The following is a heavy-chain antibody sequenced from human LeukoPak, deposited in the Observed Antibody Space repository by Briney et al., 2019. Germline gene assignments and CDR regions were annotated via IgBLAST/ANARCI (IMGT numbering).Heavy chain of an antibody. V-gene: IGHV3-21*01. Sequence: GGSLRLSCAASGFTFSSYSMNWVRQAPGKGLEWVSSISSSSSYICYADSVKGRFTISRDNAKNSLYLQMNSLRAEDTAVYYCARVLDSYGPTATRYYYYGMDVWGQGTTVTVSS. J-gene: IGHJ6*02. D-gene: IGHD5-18*01. CDR1: GFTFSSYS. CDR3: ARVLDSYGPTATRYYYYGMDV. CDR2: ISSSSSYI.